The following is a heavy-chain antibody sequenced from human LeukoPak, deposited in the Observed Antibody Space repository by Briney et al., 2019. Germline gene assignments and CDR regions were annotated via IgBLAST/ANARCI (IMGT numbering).Heavy chain of an antibody. CDR2: IFPSGGEI. V-gene: IGHV3-23*01. CDR3: ARRATTERGHSFGLDF. CDR1: GFTFSTFA. J-gene: IGHJ4*02. Sequence: GGSLRLSCAASGFTFSTFAMIWVRQPPGKGLEWVSSIFPSGGEIHYADSVRGRFTISRDNSKSTLSLQMNSLRAEDTAMYYCARRATTERGHSFGLDFWGQGTLVTVSS. D-gene: IGHD5-18*01.